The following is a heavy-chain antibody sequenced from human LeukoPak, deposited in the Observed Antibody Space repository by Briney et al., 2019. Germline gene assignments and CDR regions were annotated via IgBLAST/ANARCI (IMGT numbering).Heavy chain of an antibody. CDR2: ISGSGGSA. CDR3: AKDVGKWESLHFFDY. J-gene: IGHJ4*02. V-gene: IGHV3-23*01. CDR1: GFTFSTYA. D-gene: IGHD1-26*01. Sequence: GGSLRLSCAASGFTFSTYAMSWVRQAPGEGLELVSVISGSGGSAYYAASVKGRFTISRDNSKNTLNLQMNSLRAEDTAVYYCAKDVGKWESLHFFDYWGQGTLVTVSS.